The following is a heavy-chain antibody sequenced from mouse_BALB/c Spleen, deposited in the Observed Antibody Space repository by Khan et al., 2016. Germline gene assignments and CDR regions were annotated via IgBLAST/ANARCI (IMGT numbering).Heavy chain of an antibody. CDR1: GFDIKDYY. CDR3: NACDYNAMDY. V-gene: IGHV14-4*02. CDR2: TDPENGDT. Sequence: VRLQQSGAELVRSGASVKLSFTASGFDIKDYYMHCVKQRPQQTLEWIGWTDPENGDTEYAPKFQGKAPMSADTSSNTAYLQLSSRTSEYAAVDYCNACDYNAMDYWGQGTAVTVSS. J-gene: IGHJ4*01.